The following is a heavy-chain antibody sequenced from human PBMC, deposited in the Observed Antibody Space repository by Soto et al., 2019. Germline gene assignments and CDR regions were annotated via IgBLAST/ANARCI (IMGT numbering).Heavy chain of an antibody. CDR2: IWYDGSNK. V-gene: IGHV3-33*01. D-gene: IGHD3-9*01. CDR1: GFTFSSYG. J-gene: IGHJ6*02. Sequence: GGSLRLSCAASGFTFSSYGMHWVRQAPGKGLEWVAVIWYDGSNKYYADSVKGRFTISRDNSKNTLYLQMNSLRAEDTAVYYCARDNLPSYYDILTGYYTYYYYGMDVWGQGTTVTVSS. CDR3: ARDNLPSYYDILTGYYTYYYYGMDV.